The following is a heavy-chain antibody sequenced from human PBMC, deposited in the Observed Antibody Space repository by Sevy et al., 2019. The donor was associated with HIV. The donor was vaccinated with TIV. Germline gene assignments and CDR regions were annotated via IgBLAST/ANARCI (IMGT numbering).Heavy chain of an antibody. CDR1: GDSVSSNSAA. J-gene: IGHJ4*02. CDR2: TYYRSKWYN. CDR3: ARNPPYCSSTSCHFDY. Sequence: SQTLSLTCAISGDSVSSNSAAWNWIRQSPSRGLEWLGRTYYRSKWYNDYAVSVKSRITINPDTSKNQFSLQLNSVTPEDTAVYYCARNPPYCSSTSCHFDYWCQGTLVTVSS. D-gene: IGHD2-2*01. V-gene: IGHV6-1*01.